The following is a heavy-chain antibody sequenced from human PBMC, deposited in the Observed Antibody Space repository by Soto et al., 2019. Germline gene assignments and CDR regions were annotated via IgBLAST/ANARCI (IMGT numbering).Heavy chain of an antibody. CDR2: IWYDGSNK. D-gene: IGHD6-19*01. Sequence: PGGSLRLSCAASGFTFSTYGMHWVRQAPDKGLEWVAFIWYDGSNKYYADSVKGRFTISRDNSKNTLYLQMNSLRAEDTAVYYCAKGSSSGRPYYFDYWGQGALVTVSS. V-gene: IGHV3-30*02. J-gene: IGHJ4*02. CDR1: GFTFSTYG. CDR3: AKGSSSGRPYYFDY.